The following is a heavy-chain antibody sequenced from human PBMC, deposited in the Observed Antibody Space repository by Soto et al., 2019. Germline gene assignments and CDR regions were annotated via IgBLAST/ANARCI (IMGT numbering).Heavy chain of an antibody. D-gene: IGHD5-12*01. Sequence: GASVKVSCKASGYTFTSYGISWVRQAPGQGLEWMGWISAYNGNTNYAQKLQGRVTMTTDTSTGTAYMELRSLRSDDTAVYYCARAGGSGYGYYYYGMDVWGQGTTVTVSS. V-gene: IGHV1-18*01. J-gene: IGHJ6*02. CDR2: ISAYNGNT. CDR3: ARAGGSGYGYYYYGMDV. CDR1: GYTFTSYG.